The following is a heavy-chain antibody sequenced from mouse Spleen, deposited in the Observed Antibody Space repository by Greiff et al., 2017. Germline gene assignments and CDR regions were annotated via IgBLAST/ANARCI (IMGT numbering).Heavy chain of an antibody. V-gene: IGHV1-59*01. CDR3: ARRPAIYYGNYYFDY. CDR1: GYTFTSYW. D-gene: IGHD2-1*01. CDR2: IDPSDSYT. J-gene: IGHJ2*01. Sequence: QVQLQQPGAELVRPGTSVKLSCKASGYTFTSYWMHWVKQRPGQGLEWIGVIDPSDSYTNYNQKFKGKATLTVDTSSSTAYMQLSSLTSEDSAVYYCARRPAIYYGNYYFDYWGQGTTLTVSS.